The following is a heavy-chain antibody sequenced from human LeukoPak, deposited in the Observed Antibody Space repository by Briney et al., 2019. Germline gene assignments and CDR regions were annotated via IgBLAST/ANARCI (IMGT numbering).Heavy chain of an antibody. Sequence: ASVKDSCKASGYTFTSYGINWVRQAPGQGLEWMGWISAYNGITNYAQKLQGRVTMTTDTSTSTAYMELRSLRSDDTAVYYCARECPDRNYYYGMDVWGQGTTVTVSS. CDR1: GYTFTSYG. D-gene: IGHD1-14*01. CDR3: ARECPDRNYYYGMDV. J-gene: IGHJ6*02. V-gene: IGHV1-18*01. CDR2: ISAYNGIT.